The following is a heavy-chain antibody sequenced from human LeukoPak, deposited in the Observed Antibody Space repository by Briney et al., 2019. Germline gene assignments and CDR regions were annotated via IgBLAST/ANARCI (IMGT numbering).Heavy chain of an antibody. CDR1: GFTFSRYA. Sequence: GGSLRLSCAASGFTFSRYAMHWVRQAPGKGLEWVAVMSSDGSKKYYADSVKGRFTISRDNSKNTLYLQMNSLRAEDTAVYYCAKKFTGTTVISGDYFDYWGQGTLVTVSS. V-gene: IGHV3-30-3*02. CDR2: MSSDGSKK. J-gene: IGHJ4*02. D-gene: IGHD4-17*01. CDR3: AKKFTGTTVISGDYFDY.